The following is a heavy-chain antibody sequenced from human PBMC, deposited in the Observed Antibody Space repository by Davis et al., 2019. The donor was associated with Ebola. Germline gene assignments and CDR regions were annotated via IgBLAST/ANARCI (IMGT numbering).Heavy chain of an antibody. J-gene: IGHJ5*02. Sequence: GESLKISCAASGFTFSSYSMNWVRQAPVKGLEWVSSISSSSSYIYYADSVKGRFTISRDNAKNSLYLQMNSLRAEDTAVYYCAREGGDFWSGYWGELGAGWFDPWGQGTLVTVPS. CDR2: ISSSSSYI. CDR1: GFTFSSYS. CDR3: AREGGDFWSGYWGELGAGWFDP. V-gene: IGHV3-21*01. D-gene: IGHD3-3*01.